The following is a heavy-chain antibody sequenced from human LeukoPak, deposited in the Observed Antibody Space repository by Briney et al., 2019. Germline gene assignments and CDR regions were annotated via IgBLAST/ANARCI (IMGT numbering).Heavy chain of an antibody. J-gene: IGHJ5*02. CDR2: IIPILGIA. CDR1: GGTFSSYT. Sequence: VASVKVSCKASGGTFSSYTISWVRQAPGQGLEWLGRIIPILGIANYAQKFQGRVTITADKSTSTAYMELSSLRSEDTAVYYCARDRAGYCSGVSWDPWGQGTLVTVSS. D-gene: IGHD2-15*01. CDR3: ARDRAGYCSGVSWDP. V-gene: IGHV1-69*04.